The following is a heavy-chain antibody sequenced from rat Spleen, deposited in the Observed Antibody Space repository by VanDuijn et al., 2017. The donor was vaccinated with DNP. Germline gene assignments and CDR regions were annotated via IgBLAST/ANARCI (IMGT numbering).Heavy chain of an antibody. V-gene: IGHV5S23*01. J-gene: IGHJ2*01. D-gene: IGHD1-7*01. CDR3: ARHERTTGMGFDY. CDR2: VRTSDGKT. CDR1: GFTFSNYN. Sequence: EVQLVESGGGLVQPGRSLKLSCAASGFTFSNYNMAWVRQAPKKGLEWVATVRTSDGKTYYPESVKGRFTLSSDGAKTSLYLQMNSLKSEDTATYYCARHERTTGMGFDYWGQGVMVTVSS.